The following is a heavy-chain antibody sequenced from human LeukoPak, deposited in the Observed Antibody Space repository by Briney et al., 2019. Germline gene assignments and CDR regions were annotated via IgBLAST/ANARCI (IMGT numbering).Heavy chain of an antibody. Sequence: SETLSLTCTVSGGSISSYYWSWIRQPPGKGLEWIGYIYYSGSTNYNPSLKSRVTISVGTSKNQFSLKLSSVTAADTAVYYCARIGSYYGSGSYYEDWGQGTLVTVPS. CDR3: ARIGSYYGSGSYYED. V-gene: IGHV4-59*01. CDR2: IYYSGST. J-gene: IGHJ4*02. D-gene: IGHD3-10*01. CDR1: GGSISSYY.